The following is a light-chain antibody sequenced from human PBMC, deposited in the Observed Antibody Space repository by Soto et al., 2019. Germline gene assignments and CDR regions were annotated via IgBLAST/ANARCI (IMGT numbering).Light chain of an antibody. CDR3: QQYGGSTRF. J-gene: IGKJ4*01. CDR2: GTS. V-gene: IGKV3-20*01. CDR1: QRLSSNS. Sequence: EIVLTQSPVTLSGSPGERATLSCRASQRLSSNSLAWYQQKPGQAPRLLIFGTSRRATAIPDRFSGSGSGTDFTLTISRLEPEDFAVYYCQQYGGSTRFFGGGTKVEIK.